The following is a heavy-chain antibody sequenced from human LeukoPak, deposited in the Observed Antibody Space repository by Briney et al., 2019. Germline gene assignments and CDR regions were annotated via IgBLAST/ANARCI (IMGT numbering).Heavy chain of an antibody. CDR1: GGSISGYY. D-gene: IGHD4-17*01. Sequence: SETLSLTCTVSGGSISGYYWSWIRQRAGKGLEWIGRIYTSGSTTYNPSLKSRVTMSVDTSKNQFSLKLSSVAAADTAVYYCARENYGDYTFDYWGQGTLVTVSS. CDR2: IYTSGST. V-gene: IGHV4-4*07. CDR3: ARENYGDYTFDY. J-gene: IGHJ4*02.